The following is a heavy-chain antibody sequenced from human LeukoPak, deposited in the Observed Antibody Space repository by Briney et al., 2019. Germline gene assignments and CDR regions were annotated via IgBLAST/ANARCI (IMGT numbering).Heavy chain of an antibody. CDR3: ARAFVPYYDILTGYYKHPIDAFDI. J-gene: IGHJ3*02. Sequence: SETLSLTCTVSGGSISSYYWSWIRQPAGKGLEWIGRIYTGGSTNYNPSLRSRVTMSVDTSKNQFSLKLRSVTAADTAVYYCARAFVPYYDILTGYYKHPIDAFDIWGPGTMVTVSS. V-gene: IGHV4-4*07. D-gene: IGHD3-9*01. CDR1: GGSISSYY. CDR2: IYTGGST.